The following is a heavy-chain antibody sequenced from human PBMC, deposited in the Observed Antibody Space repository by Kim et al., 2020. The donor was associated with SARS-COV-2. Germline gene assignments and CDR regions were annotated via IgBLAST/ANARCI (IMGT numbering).Heavy chain of an antibody. CDR1: GVSIGSYF. D-gene: IGHD3-22*01. CDR2: IYYSGTT. CDR3: ARGSVQNSGYSSYYFYYGMDV. V-gene: IGHV4-59*13. J-gene: IGHJ6*02. Sequence: SETLSLTCTVSGVSIGSYFWSWIRQPPGKGLEWIGYIYYSGTTNYNPSLKSRVTISLDTSKSQFSLKLTSVTAADTAVYFCARGSVQNSGYSSYYFYYGMDVWGQGTTVTVSS.